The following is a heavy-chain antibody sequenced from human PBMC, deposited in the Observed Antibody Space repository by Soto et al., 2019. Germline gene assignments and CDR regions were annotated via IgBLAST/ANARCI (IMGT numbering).Heavy chain of an antibody. Sequence: QVQLVESGGGVVQPGKSLRLSCAASGFSFSNYAMHWVGQAPGKGLEWVAVIWYDGSNKYYADSVKGRFTISKDNSQTTVYLQMNSLRAEDTAVYYCTRDPYGGSRYYFDSWGQGTLVTVSS. J-gene: IGHJ4*02. CDR1: GFSFSNYA. D-gene: IGHD1-26*01. CDR2: IWYDGSNK. CDR3: TRDPYGGSRYYFDS. V-gene: IGHV3-33*01.